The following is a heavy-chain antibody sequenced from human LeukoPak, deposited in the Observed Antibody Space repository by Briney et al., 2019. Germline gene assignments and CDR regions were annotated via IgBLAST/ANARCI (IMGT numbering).Heavy chain of an antibody. V-gene: IGHV1-18*01. CDR1: GGTFSSYA. CDR2: ISAYNGNT. J-gene: IGHJ5*02. D-gene: IGHD2-2*01. CDR3: ARDRAAAANWFDP. Sequence: GASVKVSCKASGGTFSSYAISWVRQAPGQGLEWMGWISAYNGNTNYAQKLQGRVTMTTDTSTSTAYMELRRLRSDDTAVYYCARDRAAAANWFDPWGQGTLVTVSS.